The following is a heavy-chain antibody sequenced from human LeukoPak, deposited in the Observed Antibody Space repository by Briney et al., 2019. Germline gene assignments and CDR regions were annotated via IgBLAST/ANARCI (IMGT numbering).Heavy chain of an antibody. CDR3: ARDTSSSWYGVWFDP. D-gene: IGHD6-13*01. CDR2: MNPNSGNT. CDR1: GYTFTSYD. Sequence: ASVKVPCKASGYTFTSYDINWVRQATGQGLEWMGWMNPNSGNTGYAQKFQGRVTMTRNTSISTAYMELSSLRSEDTAVYYCARDTSSSWYGVWFDPWGQGTLVTVSS. V-gene: IGHV1-8*01. J-gene: IGHJ5*02.